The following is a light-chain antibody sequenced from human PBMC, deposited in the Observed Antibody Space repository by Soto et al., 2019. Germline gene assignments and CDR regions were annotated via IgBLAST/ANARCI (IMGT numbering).Light chain of an antibody. J-gene: IGKJ1*01. V-gene: IGKV3-20*01. CDR2: RAS. Sequence: EIVLTQSPGTLSLSPGEGATLSCRASQTISSRYLAWYQQKPGPAPRLLIYRASNRAAGIPDRFSGSGSGTDFSLSISRLEPEDFAVYYCQQYGTSRTFGLGTKVE. CDR3: QQYGTSRT. CDR1: QTISSRY.